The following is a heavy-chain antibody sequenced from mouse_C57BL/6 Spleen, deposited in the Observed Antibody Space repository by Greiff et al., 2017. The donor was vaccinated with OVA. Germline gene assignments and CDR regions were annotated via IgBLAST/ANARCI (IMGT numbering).Heavy chain of an antibody. CDR1: GYTFTSYW. D-gene: IGHD1-1*01. J-gene: IGHJ4*01. Sequence: QVQLQQPGAELVKPGASVKLSCKASGYTFTSYWMHWVKQRPGRGLEWIGSIDPDSGGTKYNEKFKSKATLTVDKTSSTAYMQLSSLTYEDSAVYNGTRSGILRRYYAMDYWGQGTSVTVSS. CDR2: IDPDSGGT. V-gene: IGHV1-72*01. CDR3: TRSGILRRYYAMDY.